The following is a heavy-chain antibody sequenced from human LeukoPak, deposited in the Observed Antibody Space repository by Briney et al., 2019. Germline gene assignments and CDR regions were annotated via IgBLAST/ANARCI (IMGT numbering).Heavy chain of an antibody. V-gene: IGHV4-39*07. Sequence: SETLSLTCTVSGGSISSSSYYWGWIRQPPGKGLEWIGSIYYSGSTYYNPSLKSRVTISVDTSKNQFSLKLSSVTAADTAVYYCARVHRITMIVVVITKGDAFDIWGQGTMVTVSS. CDR3: ARVHRITMIVVVITKGDAFDI. J-gene: IGHJ3*02. CDR2: IYYSGST. CDR1: GGSISSSSYY. D-gene: IGHD3-22*01.